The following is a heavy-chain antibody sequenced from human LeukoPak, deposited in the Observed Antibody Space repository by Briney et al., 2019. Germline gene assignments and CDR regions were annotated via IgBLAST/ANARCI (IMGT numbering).Heavy chain of an antibody. J-gene: IGHJ4*02. CDR1: GGSISSSSYY. V-gene: IGHV4-39*01. Sequence: SETLSLTCTVSGGSISSSSYYWGWIRQPPGKGLEWIGSIYYSGSTYYNPSLKSRVTISVDTSKNQFSLKLSSVTAADTAVYYCAGIAVAGGYWGQGTLVTVSS. D-gene: IGHD6-19*01. CDR3: AGIAVAGGY. CDR2: IYYSGST.